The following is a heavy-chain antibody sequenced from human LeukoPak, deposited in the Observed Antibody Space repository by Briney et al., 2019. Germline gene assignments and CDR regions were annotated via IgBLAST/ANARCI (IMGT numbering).Heavy chain of an antibody. CDR1: GFTLSTYW. D-gene: IGHD3-16*01. J-gene: IGHJ6*02. V-gene: IGHV3-7*01. Sequence: PGGSLRLSCATSGFTLSTYWMSWVRQAPGKGPEWVANIRHDGSEKNYVDSVKGRFTISRDNAKNSLYLQMNSLRAEDTAIYYCGREFLCLGGGGVDVWGQGTTVTVSS. CDR2: IRHDGSEK. CDR3: GREFLCLGGGGVDV.